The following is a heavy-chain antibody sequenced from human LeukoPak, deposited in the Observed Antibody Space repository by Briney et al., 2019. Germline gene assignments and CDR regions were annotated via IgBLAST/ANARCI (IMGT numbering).Heavy chain of an antibody. V-gene: IGHV4-61*01. CDR3: ASLRSDSSGYYNFRIDY. CDR1: GGSVSSGSYY. J-gene: IGHJ4*02. Sequence: ETLSLTCTVSGGSVSSGSYYWSWIRQPPGKGLEWIGYIYYSGSTNYNPSLKSRVTISVDTSKNQFSLKLSSVTAADTAVYYCASLRSDSSGYYNFRIDYWGQGTLVTVSS. D-gene: IGHD3-22*01. CDR2: IYYSGST.